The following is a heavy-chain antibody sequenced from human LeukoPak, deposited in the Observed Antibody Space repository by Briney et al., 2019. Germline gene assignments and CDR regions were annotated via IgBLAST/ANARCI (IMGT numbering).Heavy chain of an antibody. Sequence: GSLRLSCAASGFTFSSYAMSWVRQAPGKGLEWVSVISSSGGSTYYADSVKGRFTISRDNSKNTLYLQMNSLRAEDTAVYYCAKDGGGSSPPFDNWGQGTLVTVSS. D-gene: IGHD6-6*01. J-gene: IGHJ4*02. V-gene: IGHV3-23*01. CDR3: AKDGGGSSPPFDN. CDR1: GFTFSSYA. CDR2: ISSSGGST.